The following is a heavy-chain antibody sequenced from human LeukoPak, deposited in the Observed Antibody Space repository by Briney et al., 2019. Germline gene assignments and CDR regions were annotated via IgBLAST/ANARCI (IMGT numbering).Heavy chain of an antibody. Sequence: ASVKVSCKAFGYTFTGYWMHWVRQAPGQGPEWMGVISPSGGSTIYAQKFQGRVTITADESTSTAYMELSSLRSEDTAVYYCARGGVAVAGYYYYYMDVWGKGTTVTISS. V-gene: IGHV1-46*01. CDR3: ARGGVAVAGYYYYYMDV. J-gene: IGHJ6*03. D-gene: IGHD6-19*01. CDR2: ISPSGGST. CDR1: GYTFTGYW.